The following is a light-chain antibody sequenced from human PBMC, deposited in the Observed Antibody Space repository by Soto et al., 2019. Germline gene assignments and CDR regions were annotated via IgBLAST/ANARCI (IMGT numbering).Light chain of an antibody. J-gene: IGKJ1*01. Sequence: DIVMTQSPDSLAVSLGERATINCKSSQSVLYSSNNKNYLTWYQQKPGQPPKLLIYWASTRESGVPDRFSGSGSGTDFPLTTSSLQAEDEAVYYCQQYDSTPWTFGQGTKVEIK. CDR1: QSVLYSSNNKNY. CDR2: WAS. V-gene: IGKV4-1*01. CDR3: QQYDSTPWT.